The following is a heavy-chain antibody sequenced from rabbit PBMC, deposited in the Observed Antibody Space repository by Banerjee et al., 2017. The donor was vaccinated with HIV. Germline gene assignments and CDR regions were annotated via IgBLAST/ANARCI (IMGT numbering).Heavy chain of an antibody. D-gene: IGHD1-1*01. V-gene: IGHV1S43*01. Sequence: QQQLEESGGGLVKPEGSLTLTCTASGFSFSSTYYMCWVRQAPGKGLELIACIYTDSDGTWYASWVNGRFTITRSTSLNTVTLQMTSLTAADTATYFCARGGVGSTGYTYAFDPWGPGTLVTVS. CDR2: IYTDSDGT. J-gene: IGHJ2*01. CDR3: ARGGVGSTGYTYAFDP. CDR1: GFSFSSTYY.